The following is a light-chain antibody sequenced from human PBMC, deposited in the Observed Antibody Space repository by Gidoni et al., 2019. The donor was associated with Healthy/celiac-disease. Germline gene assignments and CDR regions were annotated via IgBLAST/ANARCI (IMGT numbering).Light chain of an antibody. CDR1: QSVLYSSNNKNY. J-gene: IGKJ1*01. CDR3: QQYYSTPRT. V-gene: IGKV4-1*01. CDR2: WAS. Sequence: DIVMTQSPDSLAVSLGERATINCKSSQSVLYSSNNKNYLAWYQQKPGQPPKLLIYWASTWESGVPDRFSGSGSGTDFTLTISSLQAEDVAVYYCQQYYSTPRTFXQXTKVEIK.